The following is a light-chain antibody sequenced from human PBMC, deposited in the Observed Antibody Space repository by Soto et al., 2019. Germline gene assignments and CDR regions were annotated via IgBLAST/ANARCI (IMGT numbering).Light chain of an antibody. V-gene: IGLV2-8*01. CDR1: KNDIGVYDF. Sequence: STGQSAAISCNGTKNDIGVYDFVSWYQHHPGKAPRLIIYEVVQRPSGVPDRFSGSKSGNTASLTVSGLQAADEDGYFCKSYAATNTYVLARGTRVTVL. J-gene: IGLJ1*01. CDR3: KSYAATNTYV. CDR2: EVV.